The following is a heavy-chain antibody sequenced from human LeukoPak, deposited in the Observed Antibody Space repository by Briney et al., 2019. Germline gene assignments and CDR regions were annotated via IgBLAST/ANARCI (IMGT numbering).Heavy chain of an antibody. J-gene: IGHJ6*03. V-gene: IGHV4-59*01. Sequence: SETLSLTCTVSGGSISSYYWSWIRQPPGKGLEWIGYIYYSGSTNYNPSLKSRVTISVDTSKNQFSLKLSSVTAADTAVYYCASSNGSGYYYYYMDVWGKGTTVTVSS. CDR3: ASSNGSGYYYYYMDV. CDR2: IYYSGST. CDR1: GGSISSYY. D-gene: IGHD3-10*01.